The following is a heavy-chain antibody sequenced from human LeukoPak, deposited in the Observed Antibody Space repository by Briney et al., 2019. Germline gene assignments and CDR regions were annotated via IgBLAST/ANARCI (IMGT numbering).Heavy chain of an antibody. Sequence: SETVSLTCTVSGHSNRICYGSWTRQSRGKAGVCIGYIYYSGSTNYNPSLKSRVTISVDTSKNQISLKLSSVTAADAAVYYCARRLVGRGELDHDAFDIWGQGTMVTVSS. V-gene: IGHV4-59*13. D-gene: IGHD3-10*01. CDR3: ARRLVGRGELDHDAFDI. CDR2: IYYSGST. CDR1: GHSNRICY. J-gene: IGHJ3*02.